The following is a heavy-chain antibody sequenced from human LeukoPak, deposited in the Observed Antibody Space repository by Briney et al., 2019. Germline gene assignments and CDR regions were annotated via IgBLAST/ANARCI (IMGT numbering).Heavy chain of an antibody. Sequence: ASVKVSCKASGYTFTSYDINWVRQATGQGLEWMGWMNPNSGNTGYAQKFQGRVTITRNTSIGTAYMELSSLRSEDTAVYYCARRGVDCSGGSCYSSYYYYYYMDVWGKGTTVTVSS. J-gene: IGHJ6*03. CDR1: GYTFTSYD. V-gene: IGHV1-8*03. CDR3: ARRGVDCSGGSCYSSYYYYYYMDV. D-gene: IGHD2-15*01. CDR2: MNPNSGNT.